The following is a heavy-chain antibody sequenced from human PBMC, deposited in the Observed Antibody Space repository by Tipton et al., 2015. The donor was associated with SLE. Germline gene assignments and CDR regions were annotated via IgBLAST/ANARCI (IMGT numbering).Heavy chain of an antibody. Sequence: TLSLTCNVSGGSISSGNYYWSWIRQPAGKGLEWIGSIYYSGSTYYNPSLKSRVTISVDTSKNQFSLKLSSVTAADTAVYYCARDPGVRGGYYGMDVWGQGTTVTVSS. CDR3: ARDPGVRGGYYGMDV. V-gene: IGHV4-61*10. J-gene: IGHJ6*02. CDR1: GGSISSGNYY. D-gene: IGHD3-10*01. CDR2: IYYSGST.